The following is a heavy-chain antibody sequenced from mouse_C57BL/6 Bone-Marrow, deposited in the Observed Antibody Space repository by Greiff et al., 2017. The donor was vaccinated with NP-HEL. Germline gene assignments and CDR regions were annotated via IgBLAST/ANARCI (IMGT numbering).Heavy chain of an antibody. D-gene: IGHD4-1*01. CDR1: GYTFTDYE. Sequence: VQVVESGAELVRPGASVTLSCKASGYTFTDYEMHWVKQTPVHGLEWIGAIDPETGGTAYNQKFKGKAILTADKSSSTAYMELRSLTSEDSAVYYCTRQNWDGAWFAYWGQGTLVTVSA. CDR2: IDPETGGT. V-gene: IGHV1-15*01. J-gene: IGHJ3*01. CDR3: TRQNWDGAWFAY.